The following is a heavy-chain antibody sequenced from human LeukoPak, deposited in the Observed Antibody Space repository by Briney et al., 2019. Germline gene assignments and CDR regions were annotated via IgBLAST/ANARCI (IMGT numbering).Heavy chain of an antibody. D-gene: IGHD6-19*01. CDR2: ISYDGSNK. J-gene: IGHJ4*02. CDR1: GFTFSSYT. CDR3: ARDLALYSSGWGGDY. Sequence: GGSLRLSCAASGFTFSSYTMHWVRQAPGQGLEWVAVISYDGSNKYYADSVKGRFTISRDNSKNTLYLQMNSLRAEDTAVYYCARDLALYSSGWGGDYWGQGTLVTVSS. V-gene: IGHV3-30-3*01.